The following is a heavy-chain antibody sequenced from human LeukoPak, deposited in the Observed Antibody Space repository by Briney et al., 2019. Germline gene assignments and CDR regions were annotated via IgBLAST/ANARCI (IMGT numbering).Heavy chain of an antibody. D-gene: IGHD2-2*02. J-gene: IGHJ4*02. Sequence: GASVKVSCKASGYTFTGYYMHWVRQAPGQGLEWMGRINPNSGGTNYAQKFQGRVTMTRDTSISTAYMELSRLRSDDTAVYYCAREGYCSSTSCYTLFDYWGQGTLVTVSS. CDR1: GYTFTGYY. V-gene: IGHV1-2*06. CDR3: AREGYCSSTSCYTLFDY. CDR2: INPNSGGT.